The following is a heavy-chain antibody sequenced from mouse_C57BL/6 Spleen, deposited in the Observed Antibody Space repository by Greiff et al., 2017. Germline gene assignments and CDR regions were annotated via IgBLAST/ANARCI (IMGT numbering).Heavy chain of an antibody. CDR2: INPNNGGT. CDR3: GSDYYYDSSPWLAY. CDR1: GYTFTDYN. D-gene: IGHD1-1*01. V-gene: IGHV1-22*01. Sequence: VQLQQSGPELVKPGASVKMSCKASGYTFTDYNMHWVKQSHGKGLEWIGNINPNNGGTSYNQKVKGKAKLTGNKSSSTAYMELRSLTSEYSAVYYCGSDYYYDSSPWLAYWGQGTLVTVSA. J-gene: IGHJ3*01.